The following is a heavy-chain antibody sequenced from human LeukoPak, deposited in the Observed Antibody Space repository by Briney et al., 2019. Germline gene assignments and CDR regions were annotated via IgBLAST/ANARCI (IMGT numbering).Heavy chain of an antibody. CDR2: IYHSGST. Sequence: PSGTLSLTCAVSGGSINSSNWWSWVRQPPGKGLEWIGEIYHSGSTNYNPSLKSRVTISVDKSKNQFSLKLSSVTAADTAVYYCARDLVAYCGGDCYLYWFGPWGQGTLVTVSS. D-gene: IGHD2-21*02. V-gene: IGHV4-4*02. J-gene: IGHJ5*02. CDR3: ARDLVAYCGGDCYLYWFGP. CDR1: GGSINSSNW.